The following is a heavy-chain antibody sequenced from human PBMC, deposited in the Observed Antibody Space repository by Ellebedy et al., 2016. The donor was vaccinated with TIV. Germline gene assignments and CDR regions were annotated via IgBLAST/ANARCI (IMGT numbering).Heavy chain of an antibody. CDR1: GGSISSGGYY. CDR2: IYYSGST. Sequence: LRLSXTVSGGSISSGGYYWSWIRQHPGKGLEWIGYIYYSGSTYYNPSLKSRVTISVDTSKNQFSLKLSSVTAADTAVYYCARERAFDIWGQGTMVTVSS. V-gene: IGHV4-31*03. CDR3: ARERAFDI. J-gene: IGHJ3*02.